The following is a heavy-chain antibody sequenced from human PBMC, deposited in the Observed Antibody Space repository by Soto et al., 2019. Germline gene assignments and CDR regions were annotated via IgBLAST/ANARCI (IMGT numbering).Heavy chain of an antibody. Sequence: ASVKVSCKASGYTFTSYGISWVRQAPGQGLEWMGWISAYNGNTNYAQKLQGRVTMTTDTSTSTAYMELRSLRSDDTALYYCATPRANCSGGSCYSSFDYWGQGTLVTVSS. J-gene: IGHJ4*02. CDR3: ATPRANCSGGSCYSSFDY. CDR1: GYTFTSYG. CDR2: ISAYNGNT. D-gene: IGHD2-15*01. V-gene: IGHV1-18*01.